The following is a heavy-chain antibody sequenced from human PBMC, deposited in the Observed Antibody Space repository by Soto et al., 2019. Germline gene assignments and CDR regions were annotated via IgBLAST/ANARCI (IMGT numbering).Heavy chain of an antibody. Sequence: ASVKVSCKASGFTFTSSAVQWVRQARGQRLEWIGWIVVGSGNTNYAQKFQERVTITRDMSTSTAYMELSSLRSEDTAVYYCAAEGYGIVAFDYWGQGTLVTVSS. J-gene: IGHJ4*02. CDR3: AAEGYGIVAFDY. CDR2: IVVGSGNT. D-gene: IGHD3-22*01. CDR1: GFTFTSSA. V-gene: IGHV1-58*01.